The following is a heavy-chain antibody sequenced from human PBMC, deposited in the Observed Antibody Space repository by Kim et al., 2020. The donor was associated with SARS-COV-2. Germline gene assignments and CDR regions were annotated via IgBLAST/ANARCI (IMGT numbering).Heavy chain of an antibody. V-gene: IGHV3-53*01. J-gene: IGHJ4*02. CDR3: ARASEFDY. CDR2: GGST. D-gene: IGHD6-6*01. Sequence: GGSTYHSAAVKGRFTISLDNSKNALYLQLNSLRAEDSAVYYCARASEFDYWRQGTLVTLSS.